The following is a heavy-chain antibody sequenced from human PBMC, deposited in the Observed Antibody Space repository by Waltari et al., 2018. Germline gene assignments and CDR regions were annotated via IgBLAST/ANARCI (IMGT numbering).Heavy chain of an antibody. CDR1: GGSISSYY. CDR2: IYYIGSP. V-gene: IGHV4-59*01. Sequence: QVQLQESGPGLVKPSETLSLTCTVSGGSISSYYWSWIRQPPGKGLEWIGYIYYIGSPNYNPSLKSRVTISVDTSKNQFSLKLSSVTAADTAVYYCARGAPLVVLTGYSPFDPWGQGTLVTVSS. D-gene: IGHD3-9*01. CDR3: ARGAPLVVLTGYSPFDP. J-gene: IGHJ5*02.